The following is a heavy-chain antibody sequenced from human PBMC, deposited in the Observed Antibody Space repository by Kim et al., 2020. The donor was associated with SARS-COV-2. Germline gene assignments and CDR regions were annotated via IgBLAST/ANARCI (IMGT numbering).Heavy chain of an antibody. J-gene: IGHJ4*02. CDR1: GFTFSSYA. Sequence: GGSLRLSCAASGFTFSSYAMSWVRQAPGKGLEWVSAISGSGGSTYYADSVKGRFTISRDNCKNTLYLQMNSLRAEDTAVYYCAKDRPSGWELPYYFDYWGQGTLVTVSS. V-gene: IGHV3-23*01. D-gene: IGHD1-26*01. CDR3: AKDRPSGWELPYYFDY. CDR2: ISGSGGST.